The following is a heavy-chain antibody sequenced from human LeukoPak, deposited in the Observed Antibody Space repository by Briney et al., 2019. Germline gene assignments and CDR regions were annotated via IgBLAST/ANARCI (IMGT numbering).Heavy chain of an antibody. CDR3: ARDQDSSSPTFDY. CDR1: GYTFTSYG. V-gene: IGHV1-69*04. Sequence: SVKVSCKASGYTFTSYGISWVRQAPGQGLEWMGRIIPILGIANYAQKFQGRVTITADKSTSTAYMELSSLRSEDTAVYYCARDQDSSSPTFDYWGQGTLVTVSS. D-gene: IGHD6-6*01. J-gene: IGHJ4*02. CDR2: IIPILGIA.